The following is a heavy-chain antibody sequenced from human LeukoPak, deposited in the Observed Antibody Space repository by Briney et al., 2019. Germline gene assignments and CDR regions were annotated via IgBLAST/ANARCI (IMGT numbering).Heavy chain of an antibody. CDR1: GFTFSSYA. V-gene: IGHV3-21*01. Sequence: GGSLRLSCTASGFTFSSYAISWVRQAPGKGLEWVSSISPTSTYIYYADSVRGRFTISRDNAKHSLYLQMNSLRDEDTAVYYCARGSITIGRYDYWGQGTLVTVSS. J-gene: IGHJ4*02. D-gene: IGHD3-10*01. CDR3: ARGSITIGRYDY. CDR2: ISPTSTYI.